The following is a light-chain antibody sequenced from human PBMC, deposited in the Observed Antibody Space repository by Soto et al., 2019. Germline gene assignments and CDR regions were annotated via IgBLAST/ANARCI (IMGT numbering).Light chain of an antibody. CDR1: QDLTKF. J-gene: IGKJ2*01. Sequence: DIQMTQSPSSLSASVGDRVTITCQASQDLTKFLNWYQLKPGKAPKLLIFDASHLRTGVPSRFSGSGCGTDFTFTICSLQSEDIGNYYCQQYDSLPPTFGQGTKLEIK. CDR2: DAS. V-gene: IGKV1-33*01. CDR3: QQYDSLPPT.